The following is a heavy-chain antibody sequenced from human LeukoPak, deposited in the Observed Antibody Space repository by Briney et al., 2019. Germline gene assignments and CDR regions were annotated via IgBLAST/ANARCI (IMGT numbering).Heavy chain of an antibody. CDR3: ARGGYYGSGNDFRFDP. D-gene: IGHD3-10*01. Sequence: SETLSLTRTVSGGSISSYYWSWIRQPPGKGLEWIGYIYYSGSTNYNPSLKSRVTISVDTSKNQFSLKLTSVTAADTAVYFCARGGYYGSGNDFRFDPWGQGTLDTVSS. CDR1: GGSISSYY. V-gene: IGHV4-59*01. J-gene: IGHJ5*02. CDR2: IYYSGST.